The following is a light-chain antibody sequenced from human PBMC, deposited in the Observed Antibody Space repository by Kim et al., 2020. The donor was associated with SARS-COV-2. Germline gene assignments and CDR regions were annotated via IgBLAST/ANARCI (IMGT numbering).Light chain of an antibody. J-gene: IGLJ3*02. CDR2: DVS. Sequence: SPGQSVTISCTGNSSDVGGYNYVSWYQQHPGKAPKLMIYDVSKRPSGVPDRFSGSKSGNTASLTISGLQAEDEADYYCCSYAGSWVFGGGTQLTVL. CDR3: CSYAGSWV. V-gene: IGLV2-11*01. CDR1: SSDVGGYNY.